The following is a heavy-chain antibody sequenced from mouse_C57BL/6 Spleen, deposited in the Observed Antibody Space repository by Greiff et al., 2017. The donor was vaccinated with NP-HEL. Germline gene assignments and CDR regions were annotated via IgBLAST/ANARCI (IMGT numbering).Heavy chain of an antibody. D-gene: IGHD2-3*01. CDR1: GYSFTGYY. J-gene: IGHJ4*01. V-gene: IGHV1-42*01. Sequence: VQLKESGPELVKPGASVKISCKASGYSFTGYYMNWVKQSPEKSLEWIGEINPSTGGTTYNQKFKAKATLTVDKSSSTAYMQLKSLTSEDSAVYYCARGDGYSLYAMDYWGQGTSVTVSS. CDR3: ARGDGYSLYAMDY. CDR2: INPSTGGT.